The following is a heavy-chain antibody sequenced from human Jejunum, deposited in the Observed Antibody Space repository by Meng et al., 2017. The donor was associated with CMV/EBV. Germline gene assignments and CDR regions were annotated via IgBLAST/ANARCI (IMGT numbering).Heavy chain of an antibody. V-gene: IGHV6-1*01. CDR1: GDSVSSNNAA. J-gene: IGHJ4*02. CDR3: ARLHCSSTSCYVDC. CDR2: TYYRSKWSN. Sequence: QVHLQQSGPGLVKPSQTLSLTRAISGDSVSSNNAAWNWIRQSPSGGLEWLGRTYYRSKWSNDYAVSVKSRITVNPDTSKNQFSLQLNSVTPEDTAVYYCARLHCSSTSCYVDCWGQGTLVSVSS. D-gene: IGHD2-2*01.